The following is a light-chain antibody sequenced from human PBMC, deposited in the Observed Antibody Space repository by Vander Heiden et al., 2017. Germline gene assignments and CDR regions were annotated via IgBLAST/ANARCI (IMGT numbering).Light chain of an antibody. Sequence: DIQLTQSPSFLSASVGDRVTITCRASQRISSYLAWYQQKPGKAPKLLIYAASTLQSGVPSRFSGSGSGTEFTLTISSLQPEDFATYYCQQLNSYPHKFGQGTQLEIK. CDR1: QRISSY. CDR3: QQLNSYPHK. V-gene: IGKV1-9*01. CDR2: AAS. J-gene: IGKJ5*01.